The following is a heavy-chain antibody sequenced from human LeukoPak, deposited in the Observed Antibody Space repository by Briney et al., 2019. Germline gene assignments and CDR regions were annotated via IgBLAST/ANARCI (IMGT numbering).Heavy chain of an antibody. J-gene: IGHJ4*02. CDR1: GGTFSSYA. V-gene: IGHV1-46*01. Sequence: GASVKVSCKASGGTFSSYAISWVRQAPGQGLEWMGIINPSGGSTSYAQKFQGRVTMTRDMSTSTVYMELSSLRSEDTAVYYCARGDPEDYWGQGTLVTVSS. CDR3: ARGDPEDY. CDR2: INPSGGST.